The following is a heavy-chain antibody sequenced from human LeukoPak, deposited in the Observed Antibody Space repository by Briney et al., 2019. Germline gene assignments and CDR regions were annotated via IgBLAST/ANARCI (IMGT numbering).Heavy chain of an antibody. V-gene: IGHV3-21*01. CDR1: GVTFSDYS. J-gene: IGHJ1*01. Sequence: GGSLRLSCIASGVTFSDYSMNWVRQAPGKGLEWVSSISSRSRYIYYADSVKGRFTISRDSGKKSLYLEMNSLRTDDTAVYYCVRDLTTSSTAYLHHWGQGTLVTVSS. CDR2: ISSRSRYI. D-gene: IGHD6-6*01. CDR3: VRDLTTSSTAYLHH.